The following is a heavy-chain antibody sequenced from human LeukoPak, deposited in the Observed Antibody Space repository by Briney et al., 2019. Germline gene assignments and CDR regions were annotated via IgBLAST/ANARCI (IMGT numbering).Heavy chain of an antibody. J-gene: IGHJ4*02. CDR2: IKQDGSEK. CDR1: GFTFSSYW. V-gene: IGHV3-7*01. D-gene: IGHD7-27*01. Sequence: PGGSLRLSCAASGFTFSSYWMNWVRQAPGKGLEWVASIKQDGSEKSYVDFVEGQFTISRDNAKNSLYLQMNSLRAEDTAVYYCARDANWARDYWGQGTLVTVSS. CDR3: ARDANWARDY.